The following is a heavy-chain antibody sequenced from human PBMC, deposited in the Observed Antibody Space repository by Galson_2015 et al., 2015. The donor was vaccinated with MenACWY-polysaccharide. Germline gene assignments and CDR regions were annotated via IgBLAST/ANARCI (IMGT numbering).Heavy chain of an antibody. J-gene: IGHJ4*02. V-gene: IGHV3-7*01. CDR1: GFTFSSYW. CDR2: IKKDGSEK. Sequence: SLRLSCAASGFTFSSYWMTWVRQAPGKGLEWVANIKKDGSEKYYVDSVKGRFTISRDNAENSLYLQMNSLRVEDTAVYYCATLDPLVRSFDYWGQGTLVTVSS. CDR3: ATLDPLVRSFDY.